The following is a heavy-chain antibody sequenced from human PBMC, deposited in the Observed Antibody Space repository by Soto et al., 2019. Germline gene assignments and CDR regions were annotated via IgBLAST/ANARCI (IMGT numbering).Heavy chain of an antibody. V-gene: IGHV3-15*01. Sequence: EVQLVESGGGLVKPGGSLRLSCAASGFTFSNAWMSWVRQAPGKGLEWVGRIKSKTDGGTTDYAAPVKGRFTISRDDSKNTLYLQMNSLKTEDTAVYYCTTDSIRGWSAGYFDYWGQGTLVTVSS. D-gene: IGHD6-19*01. J-gene: IGHJ4*02. CDR3: TTDSIRGWSAGYFDY. CDR1: GFTFSNAW. CDR2: IKSKTDGGTT.